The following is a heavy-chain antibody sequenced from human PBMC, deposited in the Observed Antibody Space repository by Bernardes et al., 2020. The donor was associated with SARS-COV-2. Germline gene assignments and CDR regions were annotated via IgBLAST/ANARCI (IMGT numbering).Heavy chain of an antibody. CDR3: ARGHVYILRHFDRNNWFDP. J-gene: IGHJ5*02. CDR1: GYIFTDYY. CDR2: INPSGGST. Sequence: ASVKVSCKTSGYIFTDYYIHWVRQAPGQGLEWMGMINPSGGSTTYAQKFQGRVTMTGDTSTSTVYMELSSLRSDDTAVYFCARGHVYILRHFDRNNWFDPWGQGTLVTVSS. D-gene: IGHD3-9*01. V-gene: IGHV1-46*01.